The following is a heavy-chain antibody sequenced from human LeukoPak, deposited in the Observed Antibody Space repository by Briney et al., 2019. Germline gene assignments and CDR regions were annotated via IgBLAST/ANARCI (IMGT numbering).Heavy chain of an antibody. CDR2: ISSSSSYI. D-gene: IGHD2-21*02. J-gene: IGHJ4*02. CDR1: GFTFSSYS. Sequence: GGSLRLFCAASGFTFSSYSMNWVRQAPGKGLEWVSSISSSSSYIYYAHSVKGRFTISRDNAKNSLYLQMNSLRAEDTAVYYCARIELNCGGDCYSGYWGQGTLVTVSS. V-gene: IGHV3-21*01. CDR3: ARIELNCGGDCYSGY.